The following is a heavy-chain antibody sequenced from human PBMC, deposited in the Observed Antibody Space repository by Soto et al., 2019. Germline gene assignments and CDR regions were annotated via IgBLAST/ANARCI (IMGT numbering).Heavy chain of an antibody. Sequence: SETLSLTCTVSGGSVSSDNYYWNWIRQPPGKGLEWIGYIYNSGSTNDNPSLKSRVTISVDTSKNQFSLKLSSVTAADTAVYYCARGRGYCSGGSCQVEFDYWGQGTPVTVSS. D-gene: IGHD2-15*01. J-gene: IGHJ4*02. CDR3: ARGRGYCSGGSCQVEFDY. CDR1: GGSVSSDNYY. V-gene: IGHV4-61*01. CDR2: IYNSGST.